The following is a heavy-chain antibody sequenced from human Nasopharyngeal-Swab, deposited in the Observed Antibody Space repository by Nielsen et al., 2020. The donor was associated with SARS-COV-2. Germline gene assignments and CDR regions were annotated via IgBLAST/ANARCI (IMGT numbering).Heavy chain of an antibody. CDR1: GGSFSGYY. J-gene: IGHJ4*02. CDR3: ARGHYRSYYYDSSGYYYFFDY. CDR2: INHSGST. Sequence: SETLSLTCAVYGGSFSGYYWSWIRQPPGQGLEWIGEINHSGSTNYNPSLKSRVTISVDTSKNQFSLKLSSVTAADTAVYYCARGHYRSYYYDSSGYYYFFDYWGQGTLVTVSS. V-gene: IGHV4-34*01. D-gene: IGHD3-22*01.